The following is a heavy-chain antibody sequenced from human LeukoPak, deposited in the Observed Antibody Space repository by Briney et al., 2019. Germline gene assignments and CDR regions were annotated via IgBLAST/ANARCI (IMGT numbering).Heavy chain of an antibody. CDR1: GGSISSGSYY. D-gene: IGHD2-2*01. J-gene: IGHJ5*02. CDR2: IYTSGST. Sequence: SETLSLTCTVSGGSISSGSYYWSWIRQPAGKGLEWIGRIYTSGSTNYNPSLKSRVTISVDTSKNQFSLKLSSVTAADTAVYYCARDSRYCSSTSCPLGWFDPWGQGTLVTVSS. V-gene: IGHV4-61*02. CDR3: ARDSRYCSSTSCPLGWFDP.